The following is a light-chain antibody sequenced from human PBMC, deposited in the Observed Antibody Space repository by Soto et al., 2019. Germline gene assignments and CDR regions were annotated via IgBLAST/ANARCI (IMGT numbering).Light chain of an antibody. CDR1: QSVLYSSNNKNY. J-gene: IGKJ5*01. Sequence: DIVMTQSPDSLAVSLGERATINCKSSQSVLYSSNNKNYLAWYQHKPGQPPKLLIYWASTRESGVPDRFSGSGSGTDFTLTISSLQAEDVAVYYCQQYYSTPSFGQGTRL. V-gene: IGKV4-1*01. CDR3: QQYYSTPS. CDR2: WAS.